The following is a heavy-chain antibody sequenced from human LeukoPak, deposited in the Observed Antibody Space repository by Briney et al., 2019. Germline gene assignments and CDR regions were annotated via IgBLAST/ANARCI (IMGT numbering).Heavy chain of an antibody. D-gene: IGHD6-13*01. J-gene: IGHJ1*01. CDR2: IYTSGST. CDR1: GGSISSGSYY. CDR3: ARAPTLYSSSWYEYFQH. Sequence: PSQTLSLTCTVSGGSISSGSYYWSWIRQPAGKALEWVGRIYTSGSTNYNPPLKSRVTISVDTSKNQFSLKLSSVTAADTAVYYCARAPTLYSSSWYEYFQHWGQGTLVTVSS. V-gene: IGHV4-61*02.